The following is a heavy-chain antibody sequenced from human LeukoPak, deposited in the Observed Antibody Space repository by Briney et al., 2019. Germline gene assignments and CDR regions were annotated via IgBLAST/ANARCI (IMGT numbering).Heavy chain of an antibody. CDR3: ARVFRPSSSSWYFDS. CDR1: GYTFTGYY. D-gene: IGHD6-13*01. Sequence: ASVKVSCKASGYTFTGYYMHWVRQAPGQGLEWMGWINPNSGGTNYAQKFQGRVTMTRDTSISTAYMELSRLRSDDTAVYYCARVFRPSSSSWYFDSWGQGTLVTVSS. V-gene: IGHV1-2*02. J-gene: IGHJ4*02. CDR2: INPNSGGT.